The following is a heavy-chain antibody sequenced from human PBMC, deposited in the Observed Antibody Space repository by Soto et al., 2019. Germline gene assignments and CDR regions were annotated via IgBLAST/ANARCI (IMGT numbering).Heavy chain of an antibody. CDR3: ARWGRGAYGMDV. CDR1: GDSISRGGYS. D-gene: IGHD3-16*01. CDR2: MYLGGNT. Sequence: LSLTCAVSGDSISRGGYSWNWIRQSPGRGLEWIGYMYLGGNTYYNPSLKSRVTISVDRSKNQFSLKLTSVTAADTAVYYCARWGRGAYGMDVWGQGTTVTVSS. J-gene: IGHJ6*02. V-gene: IGHV4-30-2*06.